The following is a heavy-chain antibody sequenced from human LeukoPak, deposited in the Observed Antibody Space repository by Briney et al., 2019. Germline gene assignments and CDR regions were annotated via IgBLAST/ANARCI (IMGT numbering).Heavy chain of an antibody. CDR2: MNPKSGNT. Sequence: ASVKVSCKAAGYTFSTYDISWVRQATGQGLEWMGWMNPKSGNTLYAQKFQGRVTMTRNTSISTAYMELSSLRSEDTAVYYCARGPAITMVRGGIYYYYMDVWGKGTTVTISS. CDR3: ARGPAITMVRGGIYYYYMDV. V-gene: IGHV1-8*01. J-gene: IGHJ6*03. CDR1: GYTFSTYD. D-gene: IGHD3-10*01.